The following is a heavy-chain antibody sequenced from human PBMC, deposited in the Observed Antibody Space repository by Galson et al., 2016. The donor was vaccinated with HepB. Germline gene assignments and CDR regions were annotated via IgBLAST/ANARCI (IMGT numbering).Heavy chain of an antibody. CDR1: GGSISSTANW. CDR2: IYHSGDT. D-gene: IGHD2-8*02. J-gene: IGHJ3*02. Sequence: SETLSLTCTVSGGSISSTANWWSWVRQSPGQGLEWTGEIYHSGDTNYNPSLKSRATISVDTSRNQFSLSLSSVTAADTAVYYCARDCTGGTCKFAGYDAFDIWGQGTTVTVSS. V-gene: IGHV4-4*02. CDR3: ARDCTGGTCKFAGYDAFDI.